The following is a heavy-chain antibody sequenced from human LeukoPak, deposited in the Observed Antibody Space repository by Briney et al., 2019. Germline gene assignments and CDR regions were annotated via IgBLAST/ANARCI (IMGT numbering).Heavy chain of an antibody. J-gene: IGHJ6*03. CDR2: INHSGST. CDR1: GGPFSGYY. Sequence: SETLSLTCAVYGGPFSGYYWSWIRQPPGKGLGWIGEINHSGSTNYNPSLKSRVTISVDTSKNQFSLKLSSVTAADTAVYYCARRPYDILTGYHYYYYYYMDVWGKGTTVTISS. CDR3: ARRPYDILTGYHYYYYYYMDV. V-gene: IGHV4-34*01. D-gene: IGHD3-9*01.